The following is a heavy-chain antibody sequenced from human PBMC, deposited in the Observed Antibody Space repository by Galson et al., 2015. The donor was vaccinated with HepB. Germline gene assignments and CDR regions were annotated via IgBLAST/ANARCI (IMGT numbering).Heavy chain of an antibody. V-gene: IGHV1-69*10. Sequence: SVKVSCKASGVTFSSYAISWVRQAPGQGLEWMGGIIPILGIANYAQKFQGRVTITADKSTSTAYMELSSLRSEDTAVYYCARAGGVTIFGVVTPLYYYMDVWGKGTTVTVSS. CDR2: IIPILGIA. CDR1: GVTFSSYA. J-gene: IGHJ6*03. CDR3: ARAGGVTIFGVVTPLYYYMDV. D-gene: IGHD3-3*01.